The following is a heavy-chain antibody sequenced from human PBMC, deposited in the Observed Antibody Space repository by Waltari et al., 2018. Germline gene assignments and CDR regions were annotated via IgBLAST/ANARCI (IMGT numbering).Heavy chain of an antibody. Sequence: QVQLVQSGAEVQKPGASVKVSCKASGYTFSSYAISWVRQAPGQGLEWMGGIIPIFGTANYAQKFQGRVTITADESTSTAYMELSSLRSEDTAVYYCASPDGYGSGSYYFDYWGQGTLVTVSS. D-gene: IGHD3-10*01. V-gene: IGHV1-69*01. J-gene: IGHJ4*02. CDR3: ASPDGYGSGSYYFDY. CDR1: GYTFSSYA. CDR2: IIPIFGTA.